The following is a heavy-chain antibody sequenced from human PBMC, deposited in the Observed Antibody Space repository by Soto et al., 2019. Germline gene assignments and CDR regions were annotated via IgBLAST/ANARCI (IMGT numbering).Heavy chain of an antibody. Sequence: ASVKVSCKASGYTFTSYGTSWVRQAPGQGLEWMGWISAYNGNTNYAQKLQGRVTMTTDTSTSTAYMELRSMRSDDTAVYYCARDRIDYDYVWGSSNYGMDVWGQGTTVTVSS. D-gene: IGHD3-16*01. V-gene: IGHV1-18*04. CDR1: GYTFTSYG. J-gene: IGHJ6*02. CDR3: ARDRIDYDYVWGSSNYGMDV. CDR2: ISAYNGNT.